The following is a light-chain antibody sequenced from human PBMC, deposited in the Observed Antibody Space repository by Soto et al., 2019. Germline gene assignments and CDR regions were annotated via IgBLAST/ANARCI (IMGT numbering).Light chain of an antibody. CDR1: SRDVTDSDS. CDR3: VSYTNPGTYV. Sequence: QSVLTQPASVSGSPGQSVTISCGGASRDVTDSDSVSWYQHRPGEAPELKILDFTYRPSGVSDRFSGSLSADTASLTISGLQVEDEGDYYCVSYTNPGTYVFGPGTKLTVL. CDR2: DFT. V-gene: IGLV2-14*03. J-gene: IGLJ1*01.